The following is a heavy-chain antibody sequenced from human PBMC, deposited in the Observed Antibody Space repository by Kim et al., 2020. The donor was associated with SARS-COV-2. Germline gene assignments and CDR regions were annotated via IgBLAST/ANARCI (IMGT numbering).Heavy chain of an antibody. V-gene: IGHV4-4*02. CDR1: GGSISSSNW. D-gene: IGHD5-12*01. J-gene: IGHJ6*02. CDR2: IYHSGST. Sequence: SETLSLTCAVSGGSISSSNWWSWVRQPPGKGLEWIGEIYHSGSTNYNPSLKSRVTISVDKSKNQFSLKLSSVTAADTAVYYCAREGIVATRRYYYGMDVWGREATVTVSS. CDR3: AREGIVATRRYYYGMDV.